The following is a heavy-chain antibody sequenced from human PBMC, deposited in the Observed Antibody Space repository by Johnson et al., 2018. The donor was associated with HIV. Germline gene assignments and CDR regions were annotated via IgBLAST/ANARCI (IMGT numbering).Heavy chain of an antibody. CDR1: GFTFSNYG. Sequence: QVHLVESGGGVVQPGRSLRLSCAASGFTFSNYGIHWVRQAPGQGLEWVAVIWYDGSNKFYADSVKGRFTISRDDSKNTLYLQMNSLRIEDTAVYYCARGGWFVVVVTGSDDAFDIWGQGTMVTVSS. D-gene: IGHD3-22*01. CDR3: ARGGWFVVVVTGSDDAFDI. CDR2: IWYDGSNK. J-gene: IGHJ3*02. V-gene: IGHV3-33*01.